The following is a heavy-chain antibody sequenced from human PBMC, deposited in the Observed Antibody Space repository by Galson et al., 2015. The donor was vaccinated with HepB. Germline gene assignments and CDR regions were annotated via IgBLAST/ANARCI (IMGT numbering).Heavy chain of an antibody. J-gene: IGHJ4*02. V-gene: IGHV3-23*01. Sequence: SLRLSCAASGFTFSSYAMSWVRQAPGKGLEWVSAISSSGGSTYYADSVKGRFTISRDNSKNTLYLQMNSLRAEDTAVYYCAKDIAAAAIRVRYFDYWGQGTLVTVSS. CDR3: AKDIAAAAIRVRYFDY. CDR1: GFTFSSYA. D-gene: IGHD6-13*01. CDR2: ISSSGGST.